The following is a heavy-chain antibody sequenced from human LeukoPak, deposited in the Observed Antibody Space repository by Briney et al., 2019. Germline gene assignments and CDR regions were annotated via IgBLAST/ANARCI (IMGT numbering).Heavy chain of an antibody. CDR2: IHRSGST. CDR1: PDSTTSNF. Sequence: SETLSLTCTVSPDSTTSNFWSWVRQPPRKGLEWIGDIHRSGSTNYNPSLQSRVTISIDRSKNQIALELSSVTAADTAVYYCAREIVGGFNPGAYWGQGTLVTVSS. V-gene: IGHV4-59*12. J-gene: IGHJ4*02. D-gene: IGHD1-14*01. CDR3: AREIVGGFNPGAY.